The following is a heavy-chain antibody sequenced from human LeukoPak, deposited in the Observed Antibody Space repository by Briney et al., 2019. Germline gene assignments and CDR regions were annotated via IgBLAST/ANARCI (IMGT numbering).Heavy chain of an antibody. CDR2: ISWNSGSI. D-gene: IGHD2-15*01. CDR3: AKGHGEPLPLDY. CDR1: GFTFGDYG. Sequence: PGGSLRLSCAASGFTFGDYGMSWVRQAPGKGLEWVSGISWNSGSIGYADSVKGRFTISRDNAKNSLYLQMNSLRAEDTALYYCAKGHGEPLPLDYWGQGTLVTVSS. J-gene: IGHJ4*02. V-gene: IGHV3-9*01.